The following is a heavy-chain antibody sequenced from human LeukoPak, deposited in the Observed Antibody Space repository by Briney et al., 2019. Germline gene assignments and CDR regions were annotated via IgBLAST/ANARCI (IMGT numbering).Heavy chain of an antibody. D-gene: IGHD6-19*01. CDR1: GFTFSSYG. CDR3: AKDNLYSSGCDY. V-gene: IGHV3-30*02. J-gene: IGHJ4*02. Sequence: GGSLRLSCAASGFTFSSYGMHWVRQAPGKGLEWVAFVRYDGSNKYYADSVKGRFTISRDNSKNTLYLQMNSLRAEDTAVYYCAKDNLYSSGCDYWGQGTLVTVSS. CDR2: VRYDGSNK.